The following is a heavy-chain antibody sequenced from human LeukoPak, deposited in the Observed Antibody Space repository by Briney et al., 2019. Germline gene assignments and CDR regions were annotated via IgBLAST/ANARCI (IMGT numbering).Heavy chain of an antibody. V-gene: IGHV4-59*03. J-gene: IGHJ3*02. D-gene: IGHD3-22*01. Sequence: SETLSLTCTVSGGSISSYYWSWVRQPPGKGLEWGGYIYYSGSTNYNPSLKTRVTIPVDTSKNQVPLNLGSVPAADPAVYYGAMDRYYYDSSGYHHAFDIWGQGTMVTDSS. CDR2: IYYSGST. CDR3: AMDRYYYDSSGYHHAFDI. CDR1: GGSISSYY.